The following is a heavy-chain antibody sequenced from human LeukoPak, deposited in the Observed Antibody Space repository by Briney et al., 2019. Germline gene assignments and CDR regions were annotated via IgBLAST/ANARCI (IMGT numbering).Heavy chain of an antibody. CDR1: GFTFNNYA. J-gene: IGHJ4*02. CDR3: AKEQTSSGYFDY. Sequence: GGSLGLSCAASGFTFNNYAMSWVRQAPGKGLEWVAAISGNGGRTYYRDSVKGRFTISRDNPKNTLYLLMNSLSAEDTALYYCAKEQTSSGYFDYWGQGTLVTVSS. D-gene: IGHD3-10*01. CDR2: ISGNGGRT. V-gene: IGHV3-23*01.